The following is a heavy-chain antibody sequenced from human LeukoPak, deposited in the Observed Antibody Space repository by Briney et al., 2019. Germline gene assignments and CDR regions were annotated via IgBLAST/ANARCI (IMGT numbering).Heavy chain of an antibody. CDR1: GGSISSNNW. CDR2: IYHSGSP. J-gene: IGHJ4*02. CDR3: ARVNINNWHSCDY. V-gene: IGHV4-4*02. D-gene: IGHD1-1*01. Sequence: PSETLSLTCAVSGGSISSNNWWGWVRQPPGQGLEWIGEIYHSGSPNYNPSLKSRVTISVDKSRNHFSLNLSSVTAADTAVYYCARVNINNWHSCDYWGQGTLVTVSS.